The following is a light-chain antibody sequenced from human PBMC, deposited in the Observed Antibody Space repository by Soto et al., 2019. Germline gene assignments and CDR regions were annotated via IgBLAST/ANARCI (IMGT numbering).Light chain of an antibody. J-gene: IGLJ3*02. CDR1: SSNIGTNY. Sequence: QSVLTQPPSTSGTPGQRVTISCSGSSSNIGTNYVYWYQQFPGTAPKLLIYRNDQRPSGVPDRFSGSKSGTSASLAISGLRSEDEADYYCAAWDDSLRGPLFGGGTKVTVL. CDR3: AAWDDSLRGPL. V-gene: IGLV1-47*01. CDR2: RND.